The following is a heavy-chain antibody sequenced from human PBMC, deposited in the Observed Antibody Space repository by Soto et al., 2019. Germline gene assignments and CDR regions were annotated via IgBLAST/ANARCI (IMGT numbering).Heavy chain of an antibody. CDR2: ISPKSGGT. Sequence: ASVTVSCKASGYTFTGYYMHWVRQAPGQGFEWMGRISPKSGGTNYAQKFEGRVTMTWDTSLKTAYMELSSLISEDTAVYYCARPPGYISDWYYFDLWGQGTLVTVSS. D-gene: IGHD3-9*01. CDR3: ARPPGYISDWYYFDL. CDR1: GYTFTGYY. J-gene: IGHJ4*02. V-gene: IGHV1-2*02.